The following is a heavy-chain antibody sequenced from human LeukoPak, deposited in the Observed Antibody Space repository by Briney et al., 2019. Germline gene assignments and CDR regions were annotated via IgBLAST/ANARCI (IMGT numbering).Heavy chain of an antibody. CDR2: IYTSGST. V-gene: IGHV4-4*07. D-gene: IGHD5-18*01. Sequence: SETLSLTCTVSGGSISSYYWSWIRQPAGKGLEWIGRIYTSGSTNYNPSLKSRVTMSVDTSKNQFSLKLSSVTAADTAVYYCARDLALDTAMVDNWFDPWGQGTLVTVSS. J-gene: IGHJ5*02. CDR1: GGSISSYY. CDR3: ARDLALDTAMVDNWFDP.